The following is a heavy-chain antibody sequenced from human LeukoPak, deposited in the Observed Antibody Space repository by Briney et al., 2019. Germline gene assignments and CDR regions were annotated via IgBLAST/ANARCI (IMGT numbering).Heavy chain of an antibody. D-gene: IGHD6-25*01. CDR1: GFTFSSYS. J-gene: IGHJ4*02. V-gene: IGHV3-21*01. Sequence: GGSLRLYCAASGFTFSSYSMNWVRQAPGKGLEWVSSISSSSSYIYYADSVKGRFTLSRDNAKNSLYLQMNSLRAEDTAVYYCAKERRRPYFDYWGQGTLVTVSS. CDR2: ISSSSSYI. CDR3: AKERRRPYFDY.